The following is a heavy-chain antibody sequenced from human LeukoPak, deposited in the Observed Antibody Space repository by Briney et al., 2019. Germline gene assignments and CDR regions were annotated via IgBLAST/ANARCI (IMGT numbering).Heavy chain of an antibody. J-gene: IGHJ4*02. V-gene: IGHV3-30*18. CDR3: AKDRDSSGWFDY. D-gene: IGHD6-19*01. CDR2: ISYDGSNK. Sequence: GRPLRLSCAASGFTFSTYGMHWVRQAPGKGLEWVAVISYDGSNKYYADSVKGRFTISRDNSKNTLYLQMNSLRAEDTAVYYCAKDRDSSGWFDYWGQGTLVTVSS. CDR1: GFTFSTYG.